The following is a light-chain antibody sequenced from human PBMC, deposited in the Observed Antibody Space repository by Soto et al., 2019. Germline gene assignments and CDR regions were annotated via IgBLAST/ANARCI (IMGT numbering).Light chain of an antibody. CDR3: QQYNSYPWT. J-gene: IGKJ1*01. Sequence: DIQMTQSPSTLSASVGDRVTVTCRASQSISSSLAWYQQKPGKAPELLIYDASSLESGVPSRFSGSGSGTEFTLTISSLQPDDSATYYCQQYNSYPWTCGQGTKVDIK. CDR1: QSISSS. V-gene: IGKV1-5*01. CDR2: DAS.